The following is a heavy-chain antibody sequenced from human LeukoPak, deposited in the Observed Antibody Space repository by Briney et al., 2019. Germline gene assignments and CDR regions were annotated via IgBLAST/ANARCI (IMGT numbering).Heavy chain of an antibody. D-gene: IGHD6-19*01. CDR2: IKPDGSEK. Sequence: GGSLRLSCAASGFTFTSYWMNWVRQAPGKELEWVANIKPDGSEKYYVDSVKGRFTISRDNAKNSLYLQMNSLRAEDTAVYYCARGGAGHSSGWYASYYWGQGTLVTVSS. V-gene: IGHV3-7*01. J-gene: IGHJ4*02. CDR1: GFTFTSYW. CDR3: ARGGAGHSSGWYASYY.